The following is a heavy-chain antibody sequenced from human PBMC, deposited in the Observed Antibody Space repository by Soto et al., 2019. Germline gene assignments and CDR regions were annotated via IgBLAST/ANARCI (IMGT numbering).Heavy chain of an antibody. CDR2: VYHTGDT. Sequence: SETLSLTCGVSGGTVASSHWWSWVRQSPGRGLEWIGNVYHTGDTNFNPSLQSRVTFSVDKSNNQFPLRLTSVTAADTAVYFCAREIVTAGGNNYFDPWGPGTLVTVSS. CDR1: GGTVASSHW. J-gene: IGHJ5*02. D-gene: IGHD2-21*02. CDR3: AREIVTAGGNNYFDP. V-gene: IGHV4-4*02.